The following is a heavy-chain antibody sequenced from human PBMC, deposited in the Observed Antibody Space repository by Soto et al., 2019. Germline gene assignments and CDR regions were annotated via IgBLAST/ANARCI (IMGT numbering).Heavy chain of an antibody. CDR3: AKEPSLCTTPSDH. J-gene: IGHJ2*01. Sequence: EVQLLESGGGLVQTGGSLRLSCAASGFTFSRYAMSWVRQAPGKGLEWVSVVSGSAGSTYYADSVKGRFTISRDNSKNTLYQQMNSLRATYRALYYCAKEPSLCTTPSDHWGRGNVVTVSS. D-gene: IGHD2-8*01. CDR1: GFTFSRYA. CDR2: VSGSAGST. V-gene: IGHV3-23*01.